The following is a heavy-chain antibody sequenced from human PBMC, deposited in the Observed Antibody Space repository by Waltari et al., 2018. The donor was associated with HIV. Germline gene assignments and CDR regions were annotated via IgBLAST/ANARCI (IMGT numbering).Heavy chain of an antibody. V-gene: IGHV4-59*08. CDR3: ARHADYYDSTGYYYLFDY. CDR1: GGSISDYY. D-gene: IGHD3-22*01. CDR2: IYYSGST. Sequence: QVQLQESGPGLVKPSETLSLTCTVSGGSISDYYWSWLRPPPGTGLEWIGYIYYSGSTKYSPSLKTRVTISVDTSNNQFSLKLSSVTAADTAVYYCARHADYYDSTGYYYLFDYWGQGTLVTVSS. J-gene: IGHJ4*02.